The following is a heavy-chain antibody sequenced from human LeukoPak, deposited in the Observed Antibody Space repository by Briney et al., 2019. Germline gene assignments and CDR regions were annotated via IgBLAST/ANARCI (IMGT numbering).Heavy chain of an antibody. D-gene: IGHD1-26*01. J-gene: IGHJ6*02. Sequence: GGSLRLSCAASGFTFSSYSMNWVRQAPGKGLEWVSSISSSSSYIYYADSVKGRFTISRDNAKNSLYLQMNSLRAEDTAVYYCARDKGAESGSYALEYYYGMAVWAQGTTVTVSS. V-gene: IGHV3-21*01. CDR3: ARDKGAESGSYALEYYYGMAV. CDR1: GFTFSSYS. CDR2: ISSSSSYI.